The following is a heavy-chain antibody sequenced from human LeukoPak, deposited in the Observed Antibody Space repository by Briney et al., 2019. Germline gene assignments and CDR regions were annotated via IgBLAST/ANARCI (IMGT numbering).Heavy chain of an antibody. CDR1: GGSFRGYY. J-gene: IGHJ4*02. CDR3: SRQLRYGTGRHNTLLRYFFDS. D-gene: IGHD3-10*01. V-gene: IGHV4-34*01. Sequence: PSDTLSLTCAVYGGSFRGYYWSWIRQPPGKGLELIGEINHSGTTNHNPSPKSQVAVSVDTTKNQFSLTVNSLTAAHPAVYYCSRQLRYGTGRHNTLLRYFFDSWGQGTVVTVSS. CDR2: INHSGTT.